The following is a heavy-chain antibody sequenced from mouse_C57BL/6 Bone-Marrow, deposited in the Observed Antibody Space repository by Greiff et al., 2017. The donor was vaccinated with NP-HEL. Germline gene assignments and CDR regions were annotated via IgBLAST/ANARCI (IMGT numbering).Heavy chain of an antibody. V-gene: IGHV1-19*01. J-gene: IGHJ1*03. CDR3: ARSGRNDYDVGYWYFDV. D-gene: IGHD2-4*01. CDR1: GYTFTDYY. Sequence: VQLQQSGPVLVKPGASVKMSCKASGYTFTDYYMNWVKQSHGKSLEWIGVINPYNGGTSYNQTFKGKATLTVDKSSSTAYMELTSLTSEDSAVYYCARSGRNDYDVGYWYFDVWGTGTTVTVSS. CDR2: INPYNGGT.